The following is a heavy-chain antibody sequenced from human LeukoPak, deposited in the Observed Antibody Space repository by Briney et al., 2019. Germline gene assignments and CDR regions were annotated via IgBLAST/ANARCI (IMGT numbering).Heavy chain of an antibody. CDR3: AKNPSYYYDSSGYY. Sequence: GGSLRLSCAASGFTFSSYAMSWVSQAPGKGLEWVSAISGSGGSTYYADSVKGRFTISRDNSKNTLYLQMNSLRAEDTAVYYCAKNPSYYYDSSGYYWGQGTLVTVSS. CDR1: GFTFSSYA. J-gene: IGHJ4*02. V-gene: IGHV3-23*01. D-gene: IGHD3-22*01. CDR2: ISGSGGST.